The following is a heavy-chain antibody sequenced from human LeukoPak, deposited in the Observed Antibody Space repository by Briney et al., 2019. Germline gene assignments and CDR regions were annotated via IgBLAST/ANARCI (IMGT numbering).Heavy chain of an antibody. J-gene: IGHJ4*02. CDR2: IYYSGST. V-gene: IGHV4-39*07. CDR3: ARDFEGGLWGGFDY. CDR1: GGSISSSSYY. Sequence: SETLSLTCTVSGGSISSSSYYWGWIRQPPGKGLEWIGSIYYSGSTYYNPSLKSRVTISVDTSKNQFSLKLSSVTAADTAVYYCARDFEGGLWGGFDYWGQGTLVTVSS. D-gene: IGHD3-16*01.